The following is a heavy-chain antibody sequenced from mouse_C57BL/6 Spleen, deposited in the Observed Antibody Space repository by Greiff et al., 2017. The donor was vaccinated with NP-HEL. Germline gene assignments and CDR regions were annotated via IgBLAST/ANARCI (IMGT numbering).Heavy chain of an antibody. V-gene: IGHV2-5*01. CDR1: GFSLTSYG. CDR3: AKRITGPYYAMDY. J-gene: IGHJ4*01. Sequence: VQLQQSGPGLVQPSQSLSITCTVSGFSLTSYGLHWVRQSPGKGLEWLGVIWRGGSTDYNAAFMSRLSITKDNSKSQVFFKMNSLQADDTAIYYCAKRITGPYYAMDYWGQGTSVTVSS. CDR2: IWRGGST. D-gene: IGHD4-1*01.